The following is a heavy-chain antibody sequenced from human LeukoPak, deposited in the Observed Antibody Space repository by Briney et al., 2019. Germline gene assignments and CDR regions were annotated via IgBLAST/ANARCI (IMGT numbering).Heavy chain of an antibody. CDR1: GFTFSDHY. J-gene: IGHJ4*02. Sequence: GGSLRLSCAASGFTFSDHYMDWVRQAPGKGLEWVGRTRNKANSYATEYAASVKGRFTISRDDSKNSLYLQMNSLKTEDTAVYYCARGSSGYYYWGQGTLVTVSS. D-gene: IGHD3-22*01. CDR2: TRNKANSYAT. CDR3: ARGSSGYYY. V-gene: IGHV3-72*01.